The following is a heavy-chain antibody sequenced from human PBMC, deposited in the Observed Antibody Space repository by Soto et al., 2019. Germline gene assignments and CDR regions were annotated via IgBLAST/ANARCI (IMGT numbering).Heavy chain of an antibody. D-gene: IGHD6-19*01. Sequence: GGSLRLSCAASGFTFSNAWMSWVRQAPGKGLEWVGRIKSKTDGGTTDYAAPVKGRFTISRDDSKNTLYLQMNSLKTEDTAVYYCTIEPGIAVAGTHMRDYWGQGTLVTVSS. CDR1: GFTFSNAW. J-gene: IGHJ4*02. V-gene: IGHV3-15*01. CDR3: TIEPGIAVAGTHMRDY. CDR2: IKSKTDGGTT.